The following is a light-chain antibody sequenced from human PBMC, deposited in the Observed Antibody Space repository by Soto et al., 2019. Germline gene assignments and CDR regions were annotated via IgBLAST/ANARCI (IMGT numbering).Light chain of an antibody. V-gene: IGKV4-1*01. CDR1: QTVLYSSNNKSA. CDR3: QQYLAYLT. Sequence: DIVMTQSPDSLAVSLGERATINCKSSQTVLYSSNNKSALAWLQQKPGQPPKLLIYWASTRESGVPDRFSGSGSGTDFTLTIGGLQAEDVAVYYCQQYLAYLTFGGGTKVEIK. J-gene: IGKJ4*01. CDR2: WAS.